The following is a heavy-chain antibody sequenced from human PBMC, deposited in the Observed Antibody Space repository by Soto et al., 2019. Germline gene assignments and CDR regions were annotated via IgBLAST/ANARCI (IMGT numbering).Heavy chain of an antibody. CDR3: ARHDYGDY. CDR2: IDPSDSYT. D-gene: IGHD3-10*01. J-gene: IGHJ4*02. V-gene: IGHV5-10-1*03. CDR1: GYSFTGYW. Sequence: EVQLVQSGAEVKKPGESLRISCKGSGYSFTGYWIIWVRQMRGKGLEWMGRIDPSDSYTSYSPSFEGHVTISLDKSISTAYLQWSSLRASDTAIYYCARHDYGDYWGQGTPVTVSS.